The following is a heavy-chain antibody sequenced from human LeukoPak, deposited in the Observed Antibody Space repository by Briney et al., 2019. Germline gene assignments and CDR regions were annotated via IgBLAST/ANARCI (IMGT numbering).Heavy chain of an antibody. V-gene: IGHV3-74*01. CDR2: INSDGSGT. CDR3: ARDSLEVVTYFDY. D-gene: IGHD3-22*01. CDR1: GFTFSIYW. J-gene: IGHJ4*02. Sequence: GGSLRLSCAASGFTFSIYWMHWVRQAPGKGLVWVSRINSDGSGTSYAASVKGRFTISRDNAKNTLYLQMNSLRAEDTAVYFCARDSLEVVTYFDYWGQGTLVTVSS.